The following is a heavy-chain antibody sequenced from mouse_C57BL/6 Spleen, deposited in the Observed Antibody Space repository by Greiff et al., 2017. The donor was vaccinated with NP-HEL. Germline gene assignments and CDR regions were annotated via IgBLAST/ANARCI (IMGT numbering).Heavy chain of an antibody. Sequence: VQLQQSGAELVMPGASVKLSCKASGFTFTSYWMHWVKQRPGQGLEWIGEIDPSDSYTNYNQKFKGKSTLTVDKSSSTAYMQRSSLTSEDAAVYYCARSGYYEAMDYWGQGTSVTVSS. D-gene: IGHD2-4*01. J-gene: IGHJ4*01. CDR2: IDPSDSYT. CDR1: GFTFTSYW. CDR3: ARSGYYEAMDY. V-gene: IGHV1-69*01.